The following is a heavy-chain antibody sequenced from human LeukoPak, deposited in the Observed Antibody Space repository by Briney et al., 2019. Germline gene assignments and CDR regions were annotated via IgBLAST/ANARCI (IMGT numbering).Heavy chain of an antibody. D-gene: IGHD2-2*01. Sequence: PGGSLRLSCAASGLTVSSNCMSWVRQAPGKGLEWVSLIYSGGSTYYTDSVKGRFTISRDNSKNTLYLQMNSLRAEDTAVYYCARHADCSSTSCYAFFDYWGQGTLVTVSS. J-gene: IGHJ4*02. V-gene: IGHV3-53*01. CDR2: IYSGGST. CDR3: ARHADCSSTSCYAFFDY. CDR1: GLTVSSNC.